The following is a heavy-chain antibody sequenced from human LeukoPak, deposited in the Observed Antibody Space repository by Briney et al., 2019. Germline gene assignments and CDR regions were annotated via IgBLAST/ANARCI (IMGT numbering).Heavy chain of an antibody. CDR1: GYTFTSYG. Sequence: ASVKVSCKASGYTFTSYGISWVRQAPGQGLEWMGCISAYNGNTNYAQKLQGRVTMTTDTSTSTAYMELRSLRPDDTAVYYCARAHEGIGYCSGGSCGSNWFDPWGQGTLVTVSS. V-gene: IGHV1-18*01. J-gene: IGHJ5*02. D-gene: IGHD2-15*01. CDR3: ARAHEGIGYCSGGSCGSNWFDP. CDR2: ISAYNGNT.